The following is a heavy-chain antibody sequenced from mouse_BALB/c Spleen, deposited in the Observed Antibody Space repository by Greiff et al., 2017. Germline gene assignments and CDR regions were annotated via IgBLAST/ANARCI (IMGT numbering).Heavy chain of an antibody. CDR1: GDSITSGY. J-gene: IGHJ3*01. CDR3: ARGKDGNYPFAY. CDR2: ISYSGST. V-gene: IGHV3-8*02. Sequence: DVKLQESGPSLVKPSQTLSLTCSVTGDSITSGYWNWIRKFPGNKLEYMGYISYSGSTYYNPSLKSRISITRDTSKNQYYLQLNSVTTEDTATYYCARGKDGNYPFAYWGQGTLVTVSA. D-gene: IGHD2-1*01.